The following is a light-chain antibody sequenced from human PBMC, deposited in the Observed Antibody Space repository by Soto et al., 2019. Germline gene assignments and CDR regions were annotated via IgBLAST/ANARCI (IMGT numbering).Light chain of an antibody. CDR2: GAS. Sequence: DIQMTQSPSSLPASVGDRISITCRASQSIGTYLSWYQQKPGKAPKLLIYGASKLQSGVPSRFSGSGSETGFTLTISSLQSEAFATYYCPQSYSAPRSFGQGTKVEIK. CDR1: QSIGTY. V-gene: IGKV1-39*01. CDR3: PQSYSAPRS. J-gene: IGKJ2*01.